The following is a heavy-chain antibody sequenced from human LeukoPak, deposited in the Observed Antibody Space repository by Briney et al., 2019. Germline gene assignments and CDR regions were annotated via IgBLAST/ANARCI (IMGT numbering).Heavy chain of an antibody. V-gene: IGHV3-23*01. Sequence: PGGSLRLSCAASGFTFSSYAMTWVRQAPGKGLEWVSAISGSGSNTYYADSVKGRFTISRDNSKNILYLQMNSLRADDTAVYYCARGNGDYAIHPDYWGQGTMVTDSS. CDR2: ISGSGSNT. D-gene: IGHD4-17*01. J-gene: IGHJ4*02. CDR1: GFTFSSYA. CDR3: ARGNGDYAIHPDY.